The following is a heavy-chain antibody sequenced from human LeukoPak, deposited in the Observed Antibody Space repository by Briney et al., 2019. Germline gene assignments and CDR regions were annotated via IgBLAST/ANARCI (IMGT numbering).Heavy chain of an antibody. V-gene: IGHV1-2*02. D-gene: IGHD2/OR15-2a*01. CDR3: ARDFGFDDTVMIDY. CDR2: INPKSGGT. CDR1: EYTFSDFY. Sequence: ASVKVSCKASEYTFSDFYIHWVRQAPGQGLEWMGWINPKSGGTKYAPRFQGRVTMTRDTSINTAFMDLTSLRSDDSAVYYCARDFGFDDTVMIDYWGQGTLVTVSS. J-gene: IGHJ4*02.